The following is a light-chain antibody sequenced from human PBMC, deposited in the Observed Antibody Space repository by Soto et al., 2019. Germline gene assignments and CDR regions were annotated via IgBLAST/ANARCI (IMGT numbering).Light chain of an antibody. CDR2: SAS. V-gene: IGKV3-15*01. CDR1: QSISTE. Sequence: EIVMTQSPATLSVSPGERATLSCRASQSISTELAWYQQRPGQHPRLLIYSASTRATGVPARFTGSGSGSEFTITISGLQSEDFAVYFCQQGHNWPLTFGQGTRLEI. J-gene: IGKJ2*01. CDR3: QQGHNWPLT.